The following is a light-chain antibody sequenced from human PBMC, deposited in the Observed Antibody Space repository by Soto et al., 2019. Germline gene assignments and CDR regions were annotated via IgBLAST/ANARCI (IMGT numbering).Light chain of an antibody. CDR2: GAS. Sequence: EIVLMQSPGTLSLSPGQRAALSCRASQSVTSSYLAWYQQKPGQAPRPLIYGASIRATGIPDRFSGSGSGTDFTLTISRLEPEDFAVYFCQQYDSSPRLTFGGGTKVEIK. V-gene: IGKV3-20*01. J-gene: IGKJ4*01. CDR3: QQYDSSPRLT. CDR1: QSVTSSY.